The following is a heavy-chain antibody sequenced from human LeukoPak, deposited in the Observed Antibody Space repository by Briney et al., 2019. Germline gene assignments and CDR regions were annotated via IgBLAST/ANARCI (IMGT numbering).Heavy chain of an antibody. CDR2: INPSGGST. CDR3: ARGRVKYSSRYVSSLGGYYYYGMDV. CDR1: GYTFTSYY. V-gene: IGHV1-46*01. D-gene: IGHD6-13*01. Sequence: ASVKVSCKASGYTFTSYYMHWVRQAPGQGLEWMGIINPSGGSTSYAQKFQGRVTMTRDTSTSTVYMELSSLRSEDTAVYYCARGRVKYSSRYVSSLGGYYYYGMDVWGQGTTVTVSS. J-gene: IGHJ6*02.